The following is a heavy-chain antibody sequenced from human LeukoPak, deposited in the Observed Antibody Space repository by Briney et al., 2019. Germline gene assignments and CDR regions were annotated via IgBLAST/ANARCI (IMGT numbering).Heavy chain of an antibody. CDR1: GFTFSIYA. D-gene: IGHD5-12*01. CDR3: AREVAKSHDY. Sequence: GGSLRLSCAASGFTFSIYAMSWVRQAPGKGLEWVSTISGSGDITYYADSVKGRFTISRDNSKSTLHLQMNSLRAEDTAVYYCAREVAKSHDYWGQGTLVTVSS. V-gene: IGHV3-23*01. CDR2: ISGSGDIT. J-gene: IGHJ4*02.